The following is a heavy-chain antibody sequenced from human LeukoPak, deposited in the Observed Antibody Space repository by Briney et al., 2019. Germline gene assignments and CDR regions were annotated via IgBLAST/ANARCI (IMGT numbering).Heavy chain of an antibody. J-gene: IGHJ4*02. CDR2: INPSGGST. Sequence: RASVKVSCKASGYTFTSYYMHWVRQAPGQGLEWMGIINPSGGSTSYAQKLQGRVTMTTDTSTSTAYMELRSLRSDDTAVYYCARDTGSIAVAGGGYWGQGTLVTVSS. CDR1: GYTFTSYY. V-gene: IGHV1-46*01. CDR3: ARDTGSIAVAGGGY. D-gene: IGHD6-19*01.